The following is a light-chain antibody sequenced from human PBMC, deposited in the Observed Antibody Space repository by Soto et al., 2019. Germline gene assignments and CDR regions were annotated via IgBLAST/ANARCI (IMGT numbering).Light chain of an antibody. V-gene: IGLV1-40*01. CDR2: GNS. Sequence: QSVLTQPPSVYGAPGQRVTISCTGSSSNIGAGYDVHWYQQLPGTAPKLLIYGNSNRPSGVPDRFSGSKSGTSASLAITGLQAEDEADYYCQSYDSSLSVIYVFGTGTKVTVL. CDR3: QSYDSSLSVIYV. J-gene: IGLJ1*01. CDR1: SSNIGAGYD.